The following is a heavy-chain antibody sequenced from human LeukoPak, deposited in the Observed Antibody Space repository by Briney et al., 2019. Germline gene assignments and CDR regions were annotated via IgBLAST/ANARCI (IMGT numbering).Heavy chain of an antibody. D-gene: IGHD3-10*01. V-gene: IGHV4-34*01. J-gene: IGHJ6*02. CDR2: INHSGST. CDR1: GGSLSGFY. Sequence: SETLSLTCGVYGGSLSGFYWSWVRQSPGKGLEWIGEINHSGSTNYNPPLKSRVTISVDTSKNQFSLRLSSVTAADTTVYYCARGTYYGNDYYGMDVWGQGTTVSVYS. CDR3: ARGTYYGNDYYGMDV.